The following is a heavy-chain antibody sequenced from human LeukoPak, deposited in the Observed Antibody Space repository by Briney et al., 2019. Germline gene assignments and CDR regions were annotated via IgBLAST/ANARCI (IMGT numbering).Heavy chain of an antibody. Sequence: GASVKVSCKASGYTFTSYAMNWVRQAPGQGLEWMGWINTNTGNRTYAQGFTGRFVFSLDTSVSTAYLQISSLKAEDTAVYYCARYSPGCSSTSCYIFGYYYYGMDVWGQGTTVTVSS. V-gene: IGHV7-4-1*02. J-gene: IGHJ6*02. D-gene: IGHD2-2*02. CDR2: INTNTGNR. CDR1: GYTFTSYA. CDR3: ARYSPGCSSTSCYIFGYYYYGMDV.